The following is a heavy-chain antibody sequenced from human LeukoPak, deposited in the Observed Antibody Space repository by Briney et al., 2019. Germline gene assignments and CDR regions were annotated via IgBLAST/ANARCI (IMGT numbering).Heavy chain of an antibody. CDR1: GYTLTELS. Sequence: ASVKVSCKVSGYTLTELSMHWVRQAPGKGLEWMGGFDPEDGETIYAQKFQGRVTMTEDTSTDTAYMELSSLRSEDTAVYYCATGRLSGSYAIDAFNIWGQGTKATVSS. J-gene: IGHJ3*02. D-gene: IGHD1-26*01. CDR3: ATGRLSGSYAIDAFNI. V-gene: IGHV1-24*01. CDR2: FDPEDGET.